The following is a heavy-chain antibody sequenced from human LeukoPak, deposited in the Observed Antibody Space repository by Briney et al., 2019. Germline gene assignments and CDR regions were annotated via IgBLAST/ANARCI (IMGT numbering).Heavy chain of an antibody. CDR1: GGSISSSSYY. J-gene: IGHJ6*03. Sequence: SETLSLTCTVSGGSISSSSYYWGWIRQPPGKGLEWIGSIYYSGSTYYNPSLKSRVTISVDTSKNQFSLKLSSVTAADTAVYYCARGSGSYGSYYYYMDVWGKGTTVTISS. D-gene: IGHD1-26*01. CDR3: ARGSGSYGSYYYYMDV. V-gene: IGHV4-39*01. CDR2: IYYSGST.